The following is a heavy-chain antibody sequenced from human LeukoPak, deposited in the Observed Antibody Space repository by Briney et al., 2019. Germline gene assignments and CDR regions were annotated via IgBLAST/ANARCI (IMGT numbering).Heavy chain of an antibody. CDR3: ARGRLRATLYYFDY. D-gene: IGHD4-17*01. J-gene: IGHJ4*02. CDR1: GFTFSSYA. V-gene: IGHV3-30*04. CDR2: ISYDGSNK. Sequence: PGGSLRLSCAASGFTFSSYAMHWVRQAPGKGLEWVAVISYDGSNKYYADSVKGRFTISRDNSKSTLYLQMNSLRAEDTAVYYCARGRLRATLYYFDYWGQGTLVTVSS.